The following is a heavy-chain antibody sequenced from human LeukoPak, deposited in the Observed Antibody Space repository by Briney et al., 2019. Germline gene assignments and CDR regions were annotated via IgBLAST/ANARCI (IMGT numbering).Heavy chain of an antibody. J-gene: IGHJ6*02. CDR1: GYTFTSYD. CDR2: MNPNSGNT. V-gene: IGHV1-8*01. Sequence: ASVKVSCKASGYTFTSYDVNWVRQATGQGLERMGWMNPNSGNTGLAQKFQGRVTLTRDTSLSTAYMELSNLRSDDTAVYYCARDEVVAAPNYFGMVVWGQGTTVSVSS. D-gene: IGHD2-15*01. CDR3: ARDEVVAAPNYFGMVV.